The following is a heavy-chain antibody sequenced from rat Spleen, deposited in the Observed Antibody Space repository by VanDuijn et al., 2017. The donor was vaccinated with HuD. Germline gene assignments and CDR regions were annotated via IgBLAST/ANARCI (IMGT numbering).Heavy chain of an antibody. Sequence: EVQLVESGGGLVQPGRSLKLSCAASGFTFSDYYMAWVRQAPTKGLEWVASISYDGGSTYYRDPGKGRFTISRDNAKSSLYLQMDSLRSEDTATYYCTTLNYGGYSGDWGQGVMVTVSS. D-gene: IGHD1-11*01. CDR1: GFTFSDYY. CDR3: TTLNYGGYSGD. CDR2: ISYDGGST. V-gene: IGHV5-20*01. J-gene: IGHJ2*01.